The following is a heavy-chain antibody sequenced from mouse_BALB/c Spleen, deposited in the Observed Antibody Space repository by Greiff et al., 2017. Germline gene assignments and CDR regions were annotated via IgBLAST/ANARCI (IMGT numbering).Heavy chain of an antibody. J-gene: IGHJ2*01. D-gene: IGHD2-14*01. CDR2: ISNGGGST. CDR1: GFTFSSYT. Sequence: EVQRVESGGGLVQPGGSLKLSCAASGFTFSSYTMSWVRQTPEKRLEWVAYISNGGGSTYYPDTVKGRFTISRDNAKNTLYLQMSSLKSEDTAMYYCARHGNYRYEDFDYWGQGTTLTVSS. V-gene: IGHV5-12-2*01. CDR3: ARHGNYRYEDFDY.